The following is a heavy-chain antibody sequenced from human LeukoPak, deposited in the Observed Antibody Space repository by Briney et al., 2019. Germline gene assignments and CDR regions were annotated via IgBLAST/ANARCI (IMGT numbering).Heavy chain of an antibody. CDR2: ISGSGGST. J-gene: IGHJ4*02. D-gene: IGHD3-22*01. CDR3: AKIITMIVVDSPLDY. CDR1: GFTFSSYA. Sequence: GGSLRLSCAASGFTFSSYAMSWVRQAPGKGLEWVSAISGSGGSTHYADSVKGRFTISRDNSKNTLYLQMNSLRAEDTAVYYCAKIITMIVVDSPLDYWGQGTLVTVSS. V-gene: IGHV3-23*01.